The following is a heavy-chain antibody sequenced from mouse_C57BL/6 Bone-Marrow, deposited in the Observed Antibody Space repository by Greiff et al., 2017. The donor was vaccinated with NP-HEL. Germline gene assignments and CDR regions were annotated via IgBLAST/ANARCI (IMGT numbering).Heavy chain of an antibody. Sequence: QVQLQQPGAELVKPGASVKLSCKASGYTFTSYWMQWVKQRPGQGLEWIGEIDPSDSYTNYNQKFKGKATLTVDTSSSTAYMQLSSLTSEDSAVYYCAEGNYGFAYWGQGTLVTVSA. V-gene: IGHV1-50*01. D-gene: IGHD2-1*01. CDR1: GYTFTSYW. J-gene: IGHJ3*01. CDR2: IDPSDSYT. CDR3: AEGNYGFAY.